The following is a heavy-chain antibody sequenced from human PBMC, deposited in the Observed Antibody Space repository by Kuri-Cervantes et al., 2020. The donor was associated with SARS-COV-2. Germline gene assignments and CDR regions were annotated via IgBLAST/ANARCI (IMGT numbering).Heavy chain of an antibody. CDR1: GGTFSSYA. D-gene: IGHD1-26*01. V-gene: IGHV1-69*13. Sequence: SVKVSCKASGGTFSSYAISWVRQAPGQGLEWMGGIIPIFGIANYAQKFQGRVTITADESTSTAYMELSSLRSEDTAVYYCASGRYSGSYYFDYWGQGTLVTVSS. CDR3: ASGRYSGSYYFDY. J-gene: IGHJ4*02. CDR2: IIPIFGIA.